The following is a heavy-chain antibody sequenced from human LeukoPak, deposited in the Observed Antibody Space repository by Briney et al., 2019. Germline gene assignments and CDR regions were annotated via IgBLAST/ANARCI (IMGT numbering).Heavy chain of an antibody. J-gene: IGHJ4*02. CDR3: ARGVQGIAVSYYFDY. CDR1: GFTFSSYA. D-gene: IGHD6-19*01. CDR2: ISGSGGST. V-gene: IGHV3-23*01. Sequence: PGGSLRLSCAASGFTFSSYAMSWVRQAPGKGLEWVSAISGSGGSTYYADSVKGRFTISRDNSKNTLYLQMNSLRAEDTAVYYCARGVQGIAVSYYFDYWGQGTLVTVSS.